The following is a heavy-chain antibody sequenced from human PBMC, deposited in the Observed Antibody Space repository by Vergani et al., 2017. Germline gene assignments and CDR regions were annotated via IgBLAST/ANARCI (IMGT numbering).Heavy chain of an antibody. CDR1: GFALNRHA. J-gene: IGHJ4*02. Sequence: QVQLVESGGGVVQPGTSLRLSCVVSGFALNRHAMYWVRQAPGKGLEWVVGISFDGTNEYYPDLVKGRFTISRDIAKNTLYLQVRSLRLEDTGVYHCVSDRGLGALGRCYTEAWDYWGQGTPVTVSS. CDR2: ISFDGTNE. V-gene: IGHV3-30-3*01. CDR3: VSDRGLGALGRCYTEAWDY. D-gene: IGHD3-16*02.